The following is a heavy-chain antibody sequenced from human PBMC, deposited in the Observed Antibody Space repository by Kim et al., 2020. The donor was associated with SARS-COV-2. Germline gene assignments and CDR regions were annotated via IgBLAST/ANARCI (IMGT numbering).Heavy chain of an antibody. CDR1: GHTFTRDS. D-gene: IGHD3-16*01. CDR2: IGCGNGNR. V-gene: IGHV1-3*01. Sequence: ASVKVSCKTSGHTFTRDSIHWVRQAPGQRLEWMGGIGCGNGNRIYSQKFQGRVTFTTDTSASTAYMELSSLRSEDSAVYYCLGGFHFEYWGQGTLVTVSS. CDR3: LGGFHFEY. J-gene: IGHJ4*02.